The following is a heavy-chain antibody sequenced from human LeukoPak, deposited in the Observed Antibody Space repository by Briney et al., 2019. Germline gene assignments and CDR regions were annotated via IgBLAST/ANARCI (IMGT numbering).Heavy chain of an antibody. Sequence: PSETLSLTCAVYGGSFSGYYWSWIRQPPGKGLEWIGEINHSGSTNYNPSLKSRVTISVDTSKNQFSLKLNSVTAADTAVYYCARETRLSGSYWFDPWGQGTLVTVSS. J-gene: IGHJ5*02. V-gene: IGHV4-34*01. D-gene: IGHD1-26*01. CDR2: INHSGST. CDR3: ARETRLSGSYWFDP. CDR1: GGSFSGYY.